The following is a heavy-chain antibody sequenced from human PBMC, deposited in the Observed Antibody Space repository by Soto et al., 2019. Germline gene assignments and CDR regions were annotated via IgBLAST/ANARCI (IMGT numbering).Heavy chain of an antibody. D-gene: IGHD6-13*01. J-gene: IGHJ6*02. CDR2: IKQDGSEK. V-gene: IGHV3-7*01. Sequence: EVQLVESGGGLVQPGGSLRLSCAASGFTFSSYWMSWVRQAPGKGLEWVANIKQDGSEKYYVDSVKGRFTISRDNAKNSLYLQMSSLRAEDTAVYYCARELSSSSWNAEYYYYYGMDVWGQGTTVTVSS. CDR1: GFTFSSYW. CDR3: ARELSSSSWNAEYYYYYGMDV.